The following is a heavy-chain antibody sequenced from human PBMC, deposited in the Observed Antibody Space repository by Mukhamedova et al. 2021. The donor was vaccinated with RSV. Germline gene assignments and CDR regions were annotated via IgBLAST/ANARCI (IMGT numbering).Heavy chain of an antibody. CDR2: IDPGDSYT. J-gene: IGHJ5*02. V-gene: IGHV5-10-1*01. CDR3: ARRGGDFYAISDYWFHP. D-gene: IGHD3-22*01. Sequence: WVGRIDPGDSYTKYSPSFQGHVTISADKSISTAYLQWSSLKASDTAMYYCARRGGDFYAISDYWFHPWGQGTLVTVSS.